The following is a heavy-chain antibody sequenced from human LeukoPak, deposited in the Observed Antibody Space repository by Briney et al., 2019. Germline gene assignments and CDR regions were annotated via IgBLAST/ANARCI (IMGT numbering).Heavy chain of an antibody. J-gene: IGHJ4*02. CDR3: ARDELGATTGGDTADY. CDR2: IIPILGIA. V-gene: IGHV1-69*04. D-gene: IGHD1-26*01. CDR1: GGTFSSYA. Sequence: GASVKVSCKASGGTFSSYAISWVRQAPGQGLEWMGRIIPILGIANYARKFQGRVTITADKSTSTAYMELSSLRSEDTAVYYCARDELGATTGGDTADYWGQGTLVTVSS.